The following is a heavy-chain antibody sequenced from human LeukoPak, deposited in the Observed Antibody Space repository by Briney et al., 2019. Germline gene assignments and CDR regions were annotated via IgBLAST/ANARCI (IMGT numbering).Heavy chain of an antibody. Sequence: PVKVSCKASGGTFSSYAISWVRQAPGQGLEWMGGIIPIFGTANYAQKFQGRVTITADESTSTAYMELSSLRSEDTAVYYCARQMSDDSSGYYYPLDYWGQGTLVTVSS. J-gene: IGHJ4*02. CDR3: ARQMSDDSSGYYYPLDY. V-gene: IGHV1-69*13. D-gene: IGHD3-22*01. CDR1: GGTFSSYA. CDR2: IIPIFGTA.